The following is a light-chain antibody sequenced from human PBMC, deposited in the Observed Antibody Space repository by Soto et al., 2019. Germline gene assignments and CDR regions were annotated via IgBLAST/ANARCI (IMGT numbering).Light chain of an antibody. Sequence: EIVLTQSPGSLSLSPGERAALSCRASQSVTNDYLAWYQQKFGQAPRLLIYGASRRATGIPDRFSGSGSGTDFTLTISRLEPEDFAVYLYQQYGNSPRTFGQGTKVDIK. CDR3: QQYGNSPRT. CDR1: QSVTNDY. CDR2: GAS. J-gene: IGKJ2*01. V-gene: IGKV3-20*01.